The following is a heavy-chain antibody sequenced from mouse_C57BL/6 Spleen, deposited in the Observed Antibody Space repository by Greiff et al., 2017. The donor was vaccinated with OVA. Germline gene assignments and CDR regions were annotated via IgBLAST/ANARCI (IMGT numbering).Heavy chain of an antibody. Sequence: EVKLVESGGGLVKPGGSLKLSCAASGFTFSDYGMHWVRQAPEKGLEWVAYISSGSSTIYSADTVKGRFTISRDNAKNTLFLQMTSLRSEDTAMYYCAREDFTTVVDYWGQGTTLTVSS. CDR3: AREDFTTVVDY. CDR2: ISSGSSTI. J-gene: IGHJ2*01. V-gene: IGHV5-17*01. D-gene: IGHD1-1*01. CDR1: GFTFSDYG.